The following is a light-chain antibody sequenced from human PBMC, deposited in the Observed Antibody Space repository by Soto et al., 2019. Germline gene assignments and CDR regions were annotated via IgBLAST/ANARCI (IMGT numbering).Light chain of an antibody. CDR2: AAS. J-gene: IGKJ1*01. CDR1: QSVSGD. CDR3: QQYNNWPRT. V-gene: IGKV3-15*01. Sequence: EIVLTQSPATLSVSPRERATLXXRASQSVSGDLAWYQQKPGQAPRXFIFAASTRATSVPARFTGSRSGTEFTLTINSLQSEDFAIYYCQQYNNWPRTFGQGTKVDIK.